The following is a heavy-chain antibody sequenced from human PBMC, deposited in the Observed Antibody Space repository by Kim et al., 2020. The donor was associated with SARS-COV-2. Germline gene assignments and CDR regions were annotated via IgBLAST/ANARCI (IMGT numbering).Heavy chain of an antibody. CDR2: IYYSGST. J-gene: IGHJ4*02. Sequence: SETLSLTCTVSGGSISSYYWSWIRQPPGKGLEWIGYIYYSGSTNYNPSLKSRVTISVDTSKNQFSLKLSSVTAADPAVYYCARVSDYVWGSLDYWGQGTLVTVSS. D-gene: IGHD3-16*01. CDR1: GGSISSYY. V-gene: IGHV4-59*13. CDR3: ARVSDYVWGSLDY.